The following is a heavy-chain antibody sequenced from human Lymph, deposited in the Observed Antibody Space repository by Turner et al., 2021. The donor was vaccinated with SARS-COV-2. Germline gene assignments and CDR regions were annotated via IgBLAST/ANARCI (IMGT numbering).Heavy chain of an antibody. CDR2: IYSGGST. V-gene: IGHV3-53*02. CDR1: GFIVSSNY. Sequence: EVQLVETGGGLIQPGGSLRPSCAASGFIVSSNYMNWVRQAPGKGLEWVSLIYSGGSTYYADSVKGRFTISRDNSKNTLYLQMNSLRAEDTAVYYCARDLQLYGMDVWGQGTTVTVSS. CDR3: ARDLQLYGMDV. D-gene: IGHD1-1*01. J-gene: IGHJ6*02.